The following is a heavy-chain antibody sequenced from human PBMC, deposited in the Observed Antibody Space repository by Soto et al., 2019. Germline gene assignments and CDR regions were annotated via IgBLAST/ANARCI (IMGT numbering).Heavy chain of an antibody. CDR2: INHSGST. CDR3: ARVRQPDYYGSGSYAFDI. Sequence: SETLSLTCDVYGGSFSGYYWSWIRQPPGKGLEWIGEINHSGSTNYNPSLKSRVTISVDTSKNQFSLKLSSVTAADTAVYYCARVRQPDYYGSGSYAFDIWGQGTMVTVS. V-gene: IGHV4-34*01. CDR1: GGSFSGYY. D-gene: IGHD3-10*01. J-gene: IGHJ3*02.